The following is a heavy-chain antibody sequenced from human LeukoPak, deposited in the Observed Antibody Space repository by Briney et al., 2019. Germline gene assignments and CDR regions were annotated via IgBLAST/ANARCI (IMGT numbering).Heavy chain of an antibody. J-gene: IGHJ4*02. CDR1: GGSCDDYY. D-gene: IGHD5-24*01. CDR3: ARGRDRSKAGDH. CDR2: IHPHGIF. Sequence: PSETLSLTCAVYGGSCDDYYCSWLRQPPGKGLEWIGEIHPHGIFYYNSSLMSRVTISIDTSKSQFSLRLTSVTAADTAFYYCARGRDRSKAGDHWGQGSLVTVSS. V-gene: IGHV4-34*01.